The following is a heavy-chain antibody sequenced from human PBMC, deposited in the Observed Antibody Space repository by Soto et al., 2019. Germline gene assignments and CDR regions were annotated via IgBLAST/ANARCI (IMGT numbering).Heavy chain of an antibody. V-gene: IGHV3-21*01. Sequence: GSLRLSCAASGFMFSAYTMSWVRQAPGKGLEWLSSITSNSDHIDYADSVRGRFTVSRDNARKSLYLQMDSLGAEDTGVYYCATPYYYNHWGPGTLVTVSS. CDR1: GFMFSAYT. CDR3: ATPYYYNH. J-gene: IGHJ4*02. CDR2: ITSNSDHI.